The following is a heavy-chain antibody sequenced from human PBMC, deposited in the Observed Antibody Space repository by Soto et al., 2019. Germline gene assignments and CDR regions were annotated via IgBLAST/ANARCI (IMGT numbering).Heavy chain of an antibody. CDR2: ISGSGGST. V-gene: IGHV3-23*01. CDR1: GFTFSSYS. J-gene: IGHJ3*02. D-gene: IGHD2-21*02. CDR3: AKDWTAI. Sequence: EVQLLESGGDFVQPGGSLRISCAASGFTFSSYSMTWVRQAPGKGMEWVSTISGSGGSTYYKDSLKGRFTISRDNSKNTQYLQRNSLRAEDTAVYYCAKDWTAIWGQGTMVTVSS.